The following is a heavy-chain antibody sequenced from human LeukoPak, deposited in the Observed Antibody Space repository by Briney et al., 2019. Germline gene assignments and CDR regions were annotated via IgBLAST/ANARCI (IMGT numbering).Heavy chain of an antibody. Sequence: GGSLRLSCAASGFTFSNAWMAWVRQAPGKGLEWVGRIRSKNDGGTIGYAAPVKDRFTISRDDSKNTLYLQMNSLEIEDTAVYFCTTDRTMRGYWGQGTLVTVSS. CDR3: TTDRTMRGY. CDR1: GFTFSNAW. D-gene: IGHD3-22*01. J-gene: IGHJ4*02. V-gene: IGHV3-15*01. CDR2: IRSKNDGGTI.